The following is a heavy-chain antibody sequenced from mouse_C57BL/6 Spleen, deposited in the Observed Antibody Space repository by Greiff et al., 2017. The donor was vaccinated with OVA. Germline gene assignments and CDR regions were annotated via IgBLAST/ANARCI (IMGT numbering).Heavy chain of an antibody. CDR2: IHPSASDT. CDR3: AISTTVEEDYFDD. V-gene: IGHV1-74*01. CDR1: GYTFTSYW. J-gene: IGHJ2*01. D-gene: IGHD1-1*01. Sequence: QVQLKQPGAELVKPGASVKVSCKASGYTFTSYWMHWVKQRPGQGLEWIGRIHPSASDTNYNQKFKGKATLTVDKSSSTAYMQLSSLTSEDSAVYYCAISTTVEEDYFDDWGQGTTLTVSS.